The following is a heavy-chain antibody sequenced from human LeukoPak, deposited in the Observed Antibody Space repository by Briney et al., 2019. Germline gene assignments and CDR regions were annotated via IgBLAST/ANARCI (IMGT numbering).Heavy chain of an antibody. Sequence: PGRSLRLSCAASGFTFSSYAMHWVRQAPGKGLEWVAVISYDGSNKYYADSVKGRFTISRDNSRNTLYLQMNGLRAEDTAVYYCAKGFTGMDFWGQGSLVTVSS. J-gene: IGHJ4*02. CDR1: GFTFSSYA. CDR2: ISYDGSNK. D-gene: IGHD3-16*01. CDR3: AKGFTGMDF. V-gene: IGHV3-30-3*01.